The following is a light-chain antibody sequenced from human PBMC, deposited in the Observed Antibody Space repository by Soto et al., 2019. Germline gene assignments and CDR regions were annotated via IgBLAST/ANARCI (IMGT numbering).Light chain of an antibody. CDR1: QSISIN. Sequence: EIVLTQSPGTLSVSPGDRVTRSCRAIQSISINLAWYQHKPGQAPRLLIHGASTRATGVPARISGSGSGTEFTLTISSLQSEDFAVYYCQQFRNWPWTFGQGTKVDIK. CDR3: QQFRNWPWT. CDR2: GAS. V-gene: IGKV3D-15*01. J-gene: IGKJ1*01.